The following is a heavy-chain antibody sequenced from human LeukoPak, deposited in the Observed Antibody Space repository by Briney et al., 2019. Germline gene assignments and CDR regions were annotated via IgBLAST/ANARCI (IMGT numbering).Heavy chain of an antibody. V-gene: IGHV4-4*07. J-gene: IGHJ4*02. D-gene: IGHD4-17*01. CDR3: ARLSTVTTSFDY. Sequence: SETLSLTCTASGGSISSYYWSWIRQPAGKGLEWIGRIYTSGTTHYNPPLKSRVTMSVDTSKNQFSLKLSSVTAADTAVYYCARLSTVTTSFDYWGQGTLVTVSS. CDR2: IYTSGTT. CDR1: GGSISSYY.